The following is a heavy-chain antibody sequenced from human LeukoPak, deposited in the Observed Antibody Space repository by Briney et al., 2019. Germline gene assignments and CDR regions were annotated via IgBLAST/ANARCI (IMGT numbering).Heavy chain of an antibody. J-gene: IGHJ5*02. Sequence: PSETLSLTCTVSGGSISSYYWSWIRQPPGKGLEWIGYIYYSGSTNYNPSLKSRVTISVDTSKNQFSLKLGSVTAADTAVYYCARDLGDYDILTGYYPNWFDPWGQGTLVTVSS. CDR2: IYYSGST. CDR3: ARDLGDYDILTGYYPNWFDP. CDR1: GGSISSYY. V-gene: IGHV4-59*01. D-gene: IGHD3-9*01.